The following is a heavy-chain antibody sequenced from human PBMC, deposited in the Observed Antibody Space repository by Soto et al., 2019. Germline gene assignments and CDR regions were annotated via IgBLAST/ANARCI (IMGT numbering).Heavy chain of an antibody. D-gene: IGHD2-15*01. CDR1: GFTFSSYS. CDR3: ARDKGYCSGGSCYYGMDV. V-gene: IGHV3-21*01. Sequence: GGSLRLSCAASGFTFSSYSMNWVRQAPGKGLEWVSSISSSSSYIYYADSVKGRFTISRDNAKNSLYLQMNSLRAEDTAVYYCARDKGYCSGGSCYYGMDVWGQGTTVTVSS. CDR2: ISSSSSYI. J-gene: IGHJ6*02.